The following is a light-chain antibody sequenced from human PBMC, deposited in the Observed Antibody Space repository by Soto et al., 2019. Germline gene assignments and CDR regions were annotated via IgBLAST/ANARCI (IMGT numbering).Light chain of an antibody. CDR1: KSISNK. V-gene: IGKV3-15*01. Sequence: EIVMAQSPATLSVSPGERSTLSCMASKSISNKLAWYQHKPCQAPRLLLYDTSTRVPGIPARFTGSGSGTDFTLTISSLQSEDFAVYYCQQYNIWRSISFGQGTRLEIK. CDR2: DTS. CDR3: QQYNIWRSIS. J-gene: IGKJ5*01.